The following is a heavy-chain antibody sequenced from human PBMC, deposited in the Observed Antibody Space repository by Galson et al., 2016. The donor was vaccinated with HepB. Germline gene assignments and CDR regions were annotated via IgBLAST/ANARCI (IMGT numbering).Heavy chain of an antibody. V-gene: IGHV3-23*01. J-gene: IGHJ5*02. Sequence: LRLSCAASGFTFSNYAVNWVRQTPGKGLEWVSTISGSRANTYYADSVKGRFTISGDNSKNALYLQMNNLRAEDTAVYYCAKSGFLDVYNWFDPWGQGTLVIVSS. CDR1: GFTFSNYA. D-gene: IGHD3-16*01. CDR3: AKSGFLDVYNWFDP. CDR2: ISGSRANT.